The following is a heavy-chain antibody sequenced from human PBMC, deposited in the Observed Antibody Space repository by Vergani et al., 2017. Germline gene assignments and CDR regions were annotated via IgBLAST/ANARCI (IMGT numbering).Heavy chain of an antibody. D-gene: IGHD6-13*01. Sequence: QESGPGLVKPSETLSLTCTVSGFSLSNARMGVSWIRQPPGKALEWLAHIFSNDEKSYSTSLKSRLTISKDTSKSQVVLTMTNMDPVDTATYYCARIRPIWYSSSWRYWYFDLWGRGTLVTVSS. V-gene: IGHV2-26*01. J-gene: IGHJ2*01. CDR2: IFSNDEK. CDR3: ARIRPIWYSSSWRYWYFDL. CDR1: GFSLSNARMG.